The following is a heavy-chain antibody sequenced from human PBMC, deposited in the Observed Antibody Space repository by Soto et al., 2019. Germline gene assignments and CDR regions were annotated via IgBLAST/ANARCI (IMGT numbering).Heavy chain of an antibody. CDR2: ISYGGGTT. J-gene: IGHJ4*02. V-gene: IGHV3-23*01. D-gene: IGHD3-22*01. Sequence: SLRLSCAASEFTFSNYAMSWVRQAPGKGLEWVSAISYGGGTTYYADSVKGRFTISRDNSKNTLYLQMNSLRAEDTAVYYCAKNPGYYYDSTGYHFDYWGQGTLVTV. CDR3: AKNPGYYYDSTGYHFDY. CDR1: EFTFSNYA.